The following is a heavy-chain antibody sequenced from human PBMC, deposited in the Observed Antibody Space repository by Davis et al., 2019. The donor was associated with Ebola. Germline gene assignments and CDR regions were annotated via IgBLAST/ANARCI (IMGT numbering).Heavy chain of an antibody. Sequence: GGSLRLSCATSGFTFSSYGMHWVRQAPGKGLEWVAVISYDGSNKYYADSVKGRFTISRDNSKNTLYLQMNSLRAEDTAVYYCARHGGMDGYSLKWGQGALVIVSS. D-gene: IGHD5-24*01. J-gene: IGHJ4*02. CDR2: ISYDGSNK. CDR1: GFTFSSYG. V-gene: IGHV3-30*19. CDR3: ARHGGMDGYSLK.